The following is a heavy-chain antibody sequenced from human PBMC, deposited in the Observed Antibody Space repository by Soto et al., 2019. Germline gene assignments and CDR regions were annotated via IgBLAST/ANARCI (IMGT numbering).Heavy chain of an antibody. CDR2: IYHSGST. CDR3: ARAVAWPGLSYFDS. Sequence: QVQLQESGPGLVKPSGTLSLTCVVSGGSISSTHSWSWVRQPPGKGLEWIAEIYHSGSTSYNPSLKSRVTISMDTSMTNFPLILNSVTAADTAFDFCARAVAWPGLSYFDSWGQGTLVPVSS. CDR1: GGSISSTHS. V-gene: IGHV4-4*02. J-gene: IGHJ4*02.